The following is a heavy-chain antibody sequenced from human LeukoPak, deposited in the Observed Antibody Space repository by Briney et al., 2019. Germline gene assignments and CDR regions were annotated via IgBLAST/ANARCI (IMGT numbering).Heavy chain of an antibody. CDR2: ITGSGGST. D-gene: IGHD3-22*01. CDR3: AKFGESSSYYYYYYYMDV. J-gene: IGHJ6*03. Sequence: GGSLRLSCAASGFTFSSYAMSWVRQAPGKGLEWVSGITGSGGSTYYADSVKGRFAISRDNSKNTLYLQMNSLRAEDTAVYYCAKFGESSSYYYYYYYMDVWGKGTTVTVSS. CDR1: GFTFSSYA. V-gene: IGHV3-23*01.